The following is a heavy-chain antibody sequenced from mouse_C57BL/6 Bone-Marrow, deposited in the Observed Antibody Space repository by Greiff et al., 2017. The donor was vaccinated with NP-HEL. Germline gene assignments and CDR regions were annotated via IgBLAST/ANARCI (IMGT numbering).Heavy chain of an antibody. V-gene: IGHV1-59*01. D-gene: IGHD1-1*01. J-gene: IGHJ4*01. CDR3: ARFGSSFHYYAMDY. Sequence: QVQLQQPGAELVRPGTSVTLSCKASGYTFTSYWMHWVKQRPGQGLEWIGVIDPSDSYTNYNQKFKGKATLTVDTSSSTAYMQLSSLTSEDSAVYYCARFGSSFHYYAMDYWGQGTSVTVSS. CDR2: IDPSDSYT. CDR1: GYTFTSYW.